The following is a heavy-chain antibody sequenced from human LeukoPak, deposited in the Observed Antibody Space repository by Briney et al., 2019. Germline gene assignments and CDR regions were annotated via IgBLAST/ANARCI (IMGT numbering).Heavy chain of an antibody. CDR3: ARDLFPSEYDFWSGYHIFDP. Sequence: SETLSLTCTVSGGSISSYYWSWIRQPAGKGLEWIGRIYTSGSTNYNPSLKSRVTMSVDTSKNQFSLKLSSVTAADTAVYYCARDLFPSEYDFWSGYHIFDPWGQGTLVTVSS. CDR1: GGSISSYY. CDR2: IYTSGST. D-gene: IGHD3-3*01. V-gene: IGHV4-4*07. J-gene: IGHJ5*02.